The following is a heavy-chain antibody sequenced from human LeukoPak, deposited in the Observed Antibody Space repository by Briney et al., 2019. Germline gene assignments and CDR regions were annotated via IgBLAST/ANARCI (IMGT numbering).Heavy chain of an antibody. CDR1: GFTFSRYW. CDR3: AREGNYNFDN. V-gene: IGHV3-7*01. J-gene: IGHJ4*02. D-gene: IGHD4-11*01. CDR2: IKEDGSEM. Sequence: PGGSLRLSCEASGFTFSRYWMSWVRQAPGKGLEWVANIKEDGSEMYCVDSVKGRFTISRDNAKNSLYLQMNSPRAEDTAVYYCAREGNYNFDNWGQGTLVTVSS.